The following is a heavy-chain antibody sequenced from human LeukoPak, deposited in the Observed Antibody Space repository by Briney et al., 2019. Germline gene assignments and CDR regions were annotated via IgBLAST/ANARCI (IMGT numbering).Heavy chain of an antibody. J-gene: IGHJ4*02. CDR2: IKSDGSEK. Sequence: GGSLRLSCAVSGLTFSSYWMSWVRQDPGKGLEWVANIKSDGSEKYYVDSVKGRFTISRDNAKNSLYLQMSSLRAEDTAVYYCATDRGWRTSGYYLYYFEYWGQGTLVTYSS. D-gene: IGHD3-3*01. CDR1: GLTFSSYW. V-gene: IGHV3-7*01. CDR3: ATDRGWRTSGYYLYYFEY.